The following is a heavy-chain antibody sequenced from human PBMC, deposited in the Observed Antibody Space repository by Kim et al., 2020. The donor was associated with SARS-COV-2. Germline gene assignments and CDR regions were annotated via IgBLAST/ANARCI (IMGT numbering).Heavy chain of an antibody. Sequence: SETLSLTCTVSGGSISSSSYYWDWIRQSPEKGLERIGSIYYSGSTYYNPSLKSRVTISVDTSKNQFSLKLSSVTAADTAVYYCARHEEGGYGTSGSYYFDYWGQGTLVTVFS. CDR1: GGSISSSSYY. D-gene: IGHD3-22*01. J-gene: IGHJ4*02. V-gene: IGHV4-39*01. CDR3: ARHEEGGYGTSGSYYFDY. CDR2: IYYSGST.